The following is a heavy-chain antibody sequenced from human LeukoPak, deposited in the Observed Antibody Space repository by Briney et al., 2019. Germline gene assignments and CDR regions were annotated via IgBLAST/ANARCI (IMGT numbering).Heavy chain of an antibody. Sequence: SETLSLTCTVSGDSVSDSSYYWGWIRQPPGKGLEWIGSIYYGGSTYYKPSLRSRVTISIDTSKNQFSLNVTSVTAADTAVYYCARVPPVVPAAGLFGGLRGGAFDIWGQGTMVTVSS. CDR1: GDSVSDSSYY. CDR2: IYYGGST. CDR3: ARVPPVVPAAGLFGGLRGGAFDI. D-gene: IGHD2-2*01. V-gene: IGHV4-39*07. J-gene: IGHJ3*02.